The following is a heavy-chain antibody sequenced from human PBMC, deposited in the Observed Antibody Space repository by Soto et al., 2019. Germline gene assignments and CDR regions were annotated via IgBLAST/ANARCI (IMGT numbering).Heavy chain of an antibody. J-gene: IGHJ4*02. D-gene: IGHD1-26*01. V-gene: IGHV3-23*01. CDR1: GFTFSSYA. Sequence: GGSLRLSXAASGFTFSSYAMSWVRQAPGKGLEWVSAISGSGGSTYYADSVKGRFTISRDNSKNTLYLQMNSLRAEDTAVYYCAKGGGATPIFDYWGQGTLVTVSS. CDR2: ISGSGGST. CDR3: AKGGGATPIFDY.